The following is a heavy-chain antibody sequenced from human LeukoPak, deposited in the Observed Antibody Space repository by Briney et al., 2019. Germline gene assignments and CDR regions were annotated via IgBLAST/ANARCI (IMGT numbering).Heavy chain of an antibody. J-gene: IGHJ4*02. D-gene: IGHD4-11*01. CDR2: IYTSGST. V-gene: IGHV4-61*02. CDR1: GGSISSGSYY. Sequence: KPSQTLSLTCTVSGGSISSGSYYWSWIRQPAGKGLEWIGRIYTSGSTNYNPSLKSRVTISVDTSKNQFSLKLSSVTAADTAVYYCARDFLTVNSLPGGFDYWGQGTLVTVSS. CDR3: ARDFLTVNSLPGGFDY.